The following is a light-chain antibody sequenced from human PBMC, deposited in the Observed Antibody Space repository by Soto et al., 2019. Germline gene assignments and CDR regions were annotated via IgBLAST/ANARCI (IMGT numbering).Light chain of an antibody. CDR2: TTN. V-gene: IGLV1-44*01. J-gene: IGLJ1*01. CDR3: AAWDDSLKVHV. Sequence: QSVLTQPHSASGTPGQRVTISCSGSSSNIGTSSVHWFQQLPGTAPKLLISTTNQRPSGVPERFSGSKSGTSASLAISGLQSEDEADYYCAAWDDSLKVHVFGTGTKLTVL. CDR1: SSNIGTSS.